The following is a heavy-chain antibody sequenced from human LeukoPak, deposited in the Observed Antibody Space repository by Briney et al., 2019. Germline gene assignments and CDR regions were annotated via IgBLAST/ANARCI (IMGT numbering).Heavy chain of an antibody. CDR2: INPNSGGT. CDR1: GGTFSSYG. V-gene: IGHV1-2*02. D-gene: IGHD2-8*01. J-gene: IGHJ5*02. Sequence: ASVKVSCKASGGTFSSYGISWVRQAPGQGLEWMGWINPNSGGTNYAQKFQGRVTMTRDTSISTAYMGLSRLRSDDTAVYYCARLVCTNGVCDSGNNWFDPWGQGTLVTVSS. CDR3: ARLVCTNGVCDSGNNWFDP.